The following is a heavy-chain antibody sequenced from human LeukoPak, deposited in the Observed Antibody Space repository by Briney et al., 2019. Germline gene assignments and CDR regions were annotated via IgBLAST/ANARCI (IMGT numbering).Heavy chain of an antibody. D-gene: IGHD2-21*02. Sequence: PGGSLRLSSPASGFTFSSYSMSWVRPAAGKGLGWVSTITGSGVNTSYGDYVKDRFTIIRDNTKNRLYLQMNSLRAEDTAVYYCAKFVGTSYCGGDCSSPQDSFDIWGQGTMVTVSS. CDR1: GFTFSSYS. CDR3: AKFVGTSYCGGDCSSPQDSFDI. CDR2: ITGSGVNT. V-gene: IGHV3-23*01. J-gene: IGHJ3*02.